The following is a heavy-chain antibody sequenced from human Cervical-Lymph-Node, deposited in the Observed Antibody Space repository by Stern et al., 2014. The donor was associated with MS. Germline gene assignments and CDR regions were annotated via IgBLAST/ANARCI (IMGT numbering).Heavy chain of an antibody. CDR2: IIPIFGTP. D-gene: IGHD4-17*01. CDR1: GGTFSTQA. V-gene: IGHV1-69*01. J-gene: IGHJ6*02. CDR3: ATPSTVTVGGMDV. Sequence: QVQLVQSGAEVKKPGSSVKVSCKASGGTFSTQAINWVRQAPGHGLEWVGGIIPIFGTPNYAQKVQDRVTITADESTSTAYMDLSSLRSEDTAVYYCATPSTVTVGGMDVWGQGTTVTVSS.